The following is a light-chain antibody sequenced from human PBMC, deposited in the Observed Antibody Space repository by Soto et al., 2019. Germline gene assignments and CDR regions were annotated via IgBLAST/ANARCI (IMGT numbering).Light chain of an antibody. CDR1: SSDVGGYNY. V-gene: IGLV2-11*01. CDR3: CSYAGSYDPYV. Sequence: QSALTQPRSVSGSPGPSVTISCTGTSSDVGGYNYVSWYQQHPGKAPKLMIYDDSKRPSGVPDRFSGSKSGNTASLTISGLQAEDEADYYCCSYAGSYDPYVVGTGTKLTVL. CDR2: DDS. J-gene: IGLJ1*01.